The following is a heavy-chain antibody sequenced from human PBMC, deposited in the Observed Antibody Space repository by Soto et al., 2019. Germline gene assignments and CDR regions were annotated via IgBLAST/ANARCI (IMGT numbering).Heavy chain of an antibody. CDR1: GVSLSTSGVG. J-gene: IGHJ4*02. CDR2: IYWDDDK. Sequence: QITLKESGPTLVKPTQTLTLTCNVSGVSLSTSGVGVGWIRQPPGKALEWLALIYWDDDKRSSPYLKSRLTLPKDHSKNQVVLTMTNMAPVDTDTYYCAHMRAAKLDYWGQGTLVTVSS. CDR3: AHMRAAKLDY. V-gene: IGHV2-5*02. D-gene: IGHD2-15*01.